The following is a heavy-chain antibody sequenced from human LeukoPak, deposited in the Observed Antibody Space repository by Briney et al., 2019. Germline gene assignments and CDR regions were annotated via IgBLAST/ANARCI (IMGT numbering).Heavy chain of an antibody. CDR2: IYYSGST. J-gene: IGHJ5*02. CDR1: GGSISSDC. Sequence: SETLSLTCTVSGGSISSDCWSWIRQPPGKGLEWIGYIYYSGSTNYNPSLKSRVTISVDTSKNQFSLKLSSVTAADTGVYYCARDRGYCSGGSCYRWFDPWGQGTLVTVSS. D-gene: IGHD2-15*01. CDR3: ARDRGYCSGGSCYRWFDP. V-gene: IGHV4-59*01.